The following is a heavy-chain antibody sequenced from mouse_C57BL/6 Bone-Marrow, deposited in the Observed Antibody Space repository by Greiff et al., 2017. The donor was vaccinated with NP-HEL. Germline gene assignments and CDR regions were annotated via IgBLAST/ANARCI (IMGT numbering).Heavy chain of an antibody. Sequence: VQLQQSGAELVRPGASVKLSCTASGFNIKDDYMHWVKQRPEQGLEWIGWIDPENGDTEYASKFQGKATITADTSSNTAYLQLSSLTSEDTAVYYCTYYDYYYAMDYWGQGTSVTVSS. CDR2: IDPENGDT. CDR1: GFNIKDDY. V-gene: IGHV14-4*01. J-gene: IGHJ4*01. D-gene: IGHD2-4*01. CDR3: TYYDYYYAMDY.